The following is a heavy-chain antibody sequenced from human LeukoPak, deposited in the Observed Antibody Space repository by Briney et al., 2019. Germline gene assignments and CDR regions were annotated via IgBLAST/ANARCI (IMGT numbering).Heavy chain of an antibody. CDR2: IFYTGST. CDR3: ARRDYYDTTWMGWYFDL. D-gene: IGHD3-22*01. CDR1: GGSSSSSNYY. J-gene: IGHJ2*01. Sequence: SETLSLTCAVSGGSSSSSNYYWDWIRQPPGKGLEWIGYIFYTGSTKYNPSLKSRVTISVDTSENQISLRLRSVTAADTAVYYCARRDYYDTTWMGWYFDLWGRGTLVTVPS. V-gene: IGHV4-61*05.